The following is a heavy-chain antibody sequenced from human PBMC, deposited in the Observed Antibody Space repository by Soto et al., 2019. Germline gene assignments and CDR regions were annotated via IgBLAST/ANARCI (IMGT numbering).Heavy chain of an antibody. D-gene: IGHD5-18*01. V-gene: IGHV1-46*01. CDR1: GYTFTSYY. J-gene: IGHJ4*02. CDR2: INPSGGST. CDR3: ARAFRVDTIISGVACGY. Sequence: ASVKVSCKASGYTFTSYYMHWVRQAPGQGLEWMGIINPSGGSTSYAQKFQGRVTMTRDTSTSTVYMELSSLRSEETAVYYCARAFRVDTIISGVACGYWGQGTLVTVSS.